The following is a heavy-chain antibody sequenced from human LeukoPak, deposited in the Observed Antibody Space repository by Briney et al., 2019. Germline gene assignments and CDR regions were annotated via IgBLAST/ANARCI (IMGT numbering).Heavy chain of an antibody. D-gene: IGHD6-19*01. V-gene: IGHV1-8*01. CDR2: MNPNSGNT. J-gene: IGHJ5*02. CDR1: GYTFTSYD. CDR3: ARGSRGYSSGWSPPRWFDP. Sequence: VASVKVSCKASGYTFTSYDINWVRQATGQGLEWMGWMNPNSGNTGYAQKFQGRVTMTRNTPISTAYMELSSLRSEDTAVYYCARGSRGYSSGWSPPRWFDPWGQGTLVTVSS.